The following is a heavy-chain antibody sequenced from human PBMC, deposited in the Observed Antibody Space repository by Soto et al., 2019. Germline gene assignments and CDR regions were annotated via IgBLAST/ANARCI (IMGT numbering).Heavy chain of an antibody. Sequence: SQTLSLTCAISGDSVSSNSAAWNWIRQSPSRGLEWLGRTYYRSKWYNDYAVSVKSRITINPDTSKNQFSLQLNSVTPEDTAVYYCAREEAAAGTSVDWFDPWGQGTLVTDSS. CDR3: AREEAAAGTSVDWFDP. CDR2: TYYRSKWYN. D-gene: IGHD6-13*01. J-gene: IGHJ5*02. V-gene: IGHV6-1*01. CDR1: GDSVSSNSAA.